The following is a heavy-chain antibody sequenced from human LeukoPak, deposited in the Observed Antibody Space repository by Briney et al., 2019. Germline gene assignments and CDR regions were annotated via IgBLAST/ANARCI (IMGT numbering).Heavy chain of an antibody. CDR2: INPSGGST. Sequence: ASVKVSCKASGYTFINYYIHWVRQAPGQGLEWMGIINPSGGSTSYAQKFHGRVTMTRDTSTSTVYMDLSSLRSDDTALYYCAREIGPRQLHLWGAAFDLWGQGTLVTVSS. CDR3: AREIGPRQLHLWGAAFDL. J-gene: IGHJ4*02. V-gene: IGHV1-46*01. CDR1: GYTFINYY. D-gene: IGHD5-18*01.